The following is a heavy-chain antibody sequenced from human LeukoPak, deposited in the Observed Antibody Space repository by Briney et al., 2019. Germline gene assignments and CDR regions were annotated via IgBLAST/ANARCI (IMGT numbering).Heavy chain of an antibody. Sequence: SETLSLTCAVYGGSFSGYYWSWVRQPPGKGLEWIGEINHSGSTNYNPSLKSRVTISVDTSKNQFSLKLSSVAAADTAVYYCNYGDGGYFDYWGQGTLVTVSS. D-gene: IGHD4-17*01. V-gene: IGHV4-34*01. CDR3: NYGDGGYFDY. J-gene: IGHJ4*02. CDR2: INHSGST. CDR1: GGSFSGYY.